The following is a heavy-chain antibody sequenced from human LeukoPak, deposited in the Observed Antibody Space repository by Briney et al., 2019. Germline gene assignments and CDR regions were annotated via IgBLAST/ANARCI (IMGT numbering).Heavy chain of an antibody. J-gene: IGHJ6*03. V-gene: IGHV3-23*01. CDR3: AKAVTRGYCYMDV. Sequence: GSLRLSCSASGLTFSSYAMSWVRQAPGKGLEWVSAISGSAGNTYYADSVKGRFIISRDNSKYTLYLQMNSLRAEDTAIYYCAKAVTRGYCYMDVWGKGTTVTVSS. D-gene: IGHD3-10*01. CDR2: ISGSAGNT. CDR1: GLTFSSYA.